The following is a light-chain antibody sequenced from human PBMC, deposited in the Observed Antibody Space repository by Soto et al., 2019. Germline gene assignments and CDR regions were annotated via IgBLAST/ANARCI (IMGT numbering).Light chain of an antibody. CDR3: SSFISCTTLALCV. CDR2: GVS. J-gene: IGLJ1*01. Sequence: QSALTQPASVSGSPGQSITISCTGTSSDVGGYNSVSWYQQHPGKAPKLMIYGVSNRPSGISNRFSGSKSGNTASLTISGLQTEDEADYYGSSFISCTTLALCVFGTGTKVTVL. V-gene: IGLV2-14*03. CDR1: SSDVGGYNS.